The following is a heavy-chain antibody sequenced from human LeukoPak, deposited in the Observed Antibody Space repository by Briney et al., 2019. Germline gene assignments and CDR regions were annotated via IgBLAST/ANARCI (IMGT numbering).Heavy chain of an antibody. CDR3: ASYSSGWYFDPSEIHYFDY. Sequence: SVKVSCKASGGTFSSYAISWVRQAPGQGLEWMGGIIPIFGTANYAQKFQGRVTITADKSTSTAYMELSSLRSEDTAVYYCASYSSGWYFDPSEIHYFDYWGQGTLVTVSS. CDR1: GGTFSSYA. D-gene: IGHD6-19*01. V-gene: IGHV1-69*06. J-gene: IGHJ4*02. CDR2: IIPIFGTA.